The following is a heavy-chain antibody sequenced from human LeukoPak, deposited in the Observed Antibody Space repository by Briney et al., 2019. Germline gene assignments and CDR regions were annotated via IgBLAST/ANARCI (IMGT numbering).Heavy chain of an antibody. D-gene: IGHD3-10*01. V-gene: IGHV4-30-4*08. J-gene: IGHJ3*02. Sequence: SQTLSPTCTVSGGSISSGDYYWSWIRQPPGKGLEWIGYIYYSGSTYYNPSLKSRVTISVDTSKNQFSLKLSSVTAADTAVYYCARGARFPLDAFDIWGQGTMVTVSS. CDR2: IYYSGST. CDR3: ARGARFPLDAFDI. CDR1: GGSISSGDYY.